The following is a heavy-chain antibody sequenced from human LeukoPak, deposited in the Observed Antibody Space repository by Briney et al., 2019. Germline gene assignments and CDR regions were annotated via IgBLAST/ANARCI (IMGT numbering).Heavy chain of an antibody. V-gene: IGHV3-9*01. J-gene: IGHJ4*02. CDR2: ILSDGTTV. CDR3: TADDAGDLDY. CDR1: GFAFQSYA. D-gene: IGHD1-1*01. Sequence: GRSLRLSCAASGFAFQSYALHWLRQAPGKGLEWVSGILSDGTTVGYADSVRGRFTISRDNAKNSLCLQMNSLRTEDSALYYCTADDAGDLDYWGQGTLVTVSS.